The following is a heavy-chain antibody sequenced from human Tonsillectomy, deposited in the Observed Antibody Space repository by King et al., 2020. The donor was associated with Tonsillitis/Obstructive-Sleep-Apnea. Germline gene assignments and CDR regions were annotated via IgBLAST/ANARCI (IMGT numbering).Heavy chain of an antibody. V-gene: IGHV4-59*01. CDR2: IYYSGST. CDR3: ARVSAVAGRFYFDY. CDR1: GGSFSSYY. D-gene: IGHD6-19*01. J-gene: IGHJ4*02. Sequence: QLQESGPGLVKPSETLSLTCTVSGGSFSSYYWSWIRQPPGKGLEWIGYIYYSGSTNYNPSLKSRVTISLDTSKNRFSLKLSSVAAADTAVYYCARVSAVAGRFYFDYWGQGTLVTVSS.